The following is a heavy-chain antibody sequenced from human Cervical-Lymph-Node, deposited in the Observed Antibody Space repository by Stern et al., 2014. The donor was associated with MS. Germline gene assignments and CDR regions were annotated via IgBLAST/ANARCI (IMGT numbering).Heavy chain of an antibody. V-gene: IGHV2-5*02. CDR2: LYWDDDK. CDR3: ALIQYHYDSRNYPDIFDI. D-gene: IGHD3-10*01. Sequence: QNTLKESGTTLVKPTQTLTLTCTFSGFSLSTGGVGVGWIRQTPGKALEWLAVLYWDDDKRQRPSLKGKVTITKATSQNKVVLIMTNMDPEDTATYYCALIQYHYDSRNYPDIFDIWGQGTMVTVSS. CDR1: GFSLSTGGVG. J-gene: IGHJ3*02.